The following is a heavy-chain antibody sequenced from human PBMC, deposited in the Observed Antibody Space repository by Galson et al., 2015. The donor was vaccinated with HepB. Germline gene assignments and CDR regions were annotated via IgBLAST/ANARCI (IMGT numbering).Heavy chain of an antibody. CDR3: ARDGGDYGAFDI. CDR1: GFTFSSYG. Sequence: SLRLSCAASGFTFSSYGMHWVRQAPGKGLEWVAVIWYDGSNKYYADSVKGRFTISRDNSKNTPYLQMNSLRAEDTAVYYCARDGGDYGAFDIWGQGTMVTVSS. V-gene: IGHV3-33*01. J-gene: IGHJ3*02. D-gene: IGHD4-17*01. CDR2: IWYDGSNK.